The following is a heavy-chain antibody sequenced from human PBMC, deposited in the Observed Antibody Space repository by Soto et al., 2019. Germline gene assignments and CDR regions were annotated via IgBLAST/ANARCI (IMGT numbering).Heavy chain of an antibody. Sequence: QVQLQESGPGLVKPSQTLSLTCTVSGGSISSGDYYWSWIRQPPGKGLEWIGYIYYSGSTYYNPSLKSRVTISVDTSKNQFSLKLSSVTAADTAVYYCAIWSYYYGSGSWRNGFDYWGQGTLVTVSS. D-gene: IGHD3-10*01. CDR3: AIWSYYYGSGSWRNGFDY. V-gene: IGHV4-30-4*01. CDR1: GGSISSGDYY. CDR2: IYYSGST. J-gene: IGHJ4*02.